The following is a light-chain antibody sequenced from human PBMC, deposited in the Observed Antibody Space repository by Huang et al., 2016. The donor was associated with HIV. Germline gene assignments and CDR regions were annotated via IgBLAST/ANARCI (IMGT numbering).Light chain of an antibody. CDR1: QSVSSSY. Sequence: EIVLTQSPGTLSLSPGDRATLSGRASQSVSSSYLAWYQQKPGQAPRLLIYGGSSRATGIPDRFSGSGSGTDFTITISRLEPEDFAVYYCQQYGSSPMYTFGQGTKLEIK. V-gene: IGKV3-20*01. CDR3: QQYGSSPMYT. CDR2: GGS. J-gene: IGKJ2*01.